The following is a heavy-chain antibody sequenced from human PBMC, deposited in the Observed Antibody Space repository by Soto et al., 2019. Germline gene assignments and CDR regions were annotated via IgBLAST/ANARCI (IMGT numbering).Heavy chain of an antibody. J-gene: IGHJ4*02. CDR3: ARVNYYDSSGYY. V-gene: IGHV3-48*02. D-gene: IGHD3-22*01. CDR1: GFTFSSYS. Sequence: EVPLVESGGGLVQPGGSLRLSCAASGFTFSSYSMNWVRQAPGKGREWVSYISSSSSTIYYADSVKGRFTISRDNAKNSLYLQMNSLRDEDTAVYYCARVNYYDSSGYYWGQGTLVTVSS. CDR2: ISSSSSTI.